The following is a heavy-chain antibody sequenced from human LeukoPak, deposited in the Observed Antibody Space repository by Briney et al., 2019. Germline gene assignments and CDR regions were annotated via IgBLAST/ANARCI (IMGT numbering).Heavy chain of an antibody. D-gene: IGHD5-18*01. J-gene: IGHJ4*02. Sequence: ASVNVSCKASGYTFTGYYMHWVRQAPGQGLEWMGWINPNSGGTNYAQKFQGRVTMTRDTSISTAYMELSRLRSDDTAVYYCARRGSHGYSYGYDYWGQGTLVTVSS. CDR3: ARRGSHGYSYGYDY. CDR2: INPNSGGT. CDR1: GYTFTGYY. V-gene: IGHV1-2*02.